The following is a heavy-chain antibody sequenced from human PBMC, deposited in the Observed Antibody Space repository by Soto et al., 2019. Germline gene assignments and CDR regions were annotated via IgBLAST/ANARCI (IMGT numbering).Heavy chain of an antibody. V-gene: IGHV4-59*08. J-gene: IGHJ4*02. Sequence: PSETLSLTCTVSGGSISSYSWSWIRQPPGKGLEWIGYIYNYNPSLKSRVTISVDTSKNQFSLKLSSVTAADTAVYYCARHGSGWSFDYWGQGTLVTVSS. D-gene: IGHD6-19*01. CDR2: IY. CDR1: GGSISSYS. CDR3: ARHGSGWSFDY.